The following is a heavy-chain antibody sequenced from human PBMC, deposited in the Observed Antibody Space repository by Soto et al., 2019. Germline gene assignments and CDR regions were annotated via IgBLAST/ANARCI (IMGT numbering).Heavy chain of an antibody. CDR2: MYYNGNT. D-gene: IGHD3-22*01. CDR3: ARLQIYDSRAAPTPIFHP. Sequence: SETLSLTCTVSGGSFTSTNYFWGWIRQPPGKGLEWIGYMYYNGNTFYNPSLKSRVTMSVDTSKRQFSLDLSSVTAADTAMYYCARLQIYDSRAAPTPIFHPWGLGAMVTVSS. J-gene: IGHJ1*01. V-gene: IGHV4-39*01. CDR1: GGSFTSTNYF.